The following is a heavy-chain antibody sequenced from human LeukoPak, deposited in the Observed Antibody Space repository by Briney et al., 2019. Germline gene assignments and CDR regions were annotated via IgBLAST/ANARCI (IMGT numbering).Heavy chain of an antibody. CDR3: ASALCSSTSCYTFWGFDY. V-gene: IGHV4-59*08. CDR2: IYYSGST. Sequence: ETLSLTCTVSGDSISSHYWSWIRQPPGKGLEWIGYIYYSGSTNYNPSLKSRVTISVDTSKNQFSLKLSSVTAADTAVYYCASALCSSTSCYTFWGFDYWGQGTLVTVSS. D-gene: IGHD2-2*02. CDR1: GDSISSHY. J-gene: IGHJ4*02.